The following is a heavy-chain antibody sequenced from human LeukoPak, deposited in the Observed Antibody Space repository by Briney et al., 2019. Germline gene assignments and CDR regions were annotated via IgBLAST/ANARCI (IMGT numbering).Heavy chain of an antibody. CDR3: ARGGEFGYYYYGMDV. J-gene: IGHJ6*02. CDR1: GGSISSGGYS. CDR2: IYHSGST. D-gene: IGHD3-10*01. Sequence: SETLSLTSAVSGGSISSGGYSCRWIRQPPGKGLEWIGYIYHSGSTYYNPSLQSRVTISVDRSKNQLSLKLSSVTAADTAVYYCARGGEFGYYYYGMDVWGQGTTVTVSS. V-gene: IGHV4-30-2*01.